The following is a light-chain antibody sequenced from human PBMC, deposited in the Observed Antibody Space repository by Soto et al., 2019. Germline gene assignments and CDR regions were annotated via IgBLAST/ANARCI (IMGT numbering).Light chain of an antibody. V-gene: IGLV2-14*03. Sequence: QSLLTQPTSVSLSPGQSITISCTGNHNDIVTYDYVSWYQQHPGRAPRLLIYGVTTRPSGISDRFSASKSGLTASLTISGLQPEDEADYYCSSFTSDRIYVFGPGTKVTVL. CDR2: GVT. CDR1: HNDIVTYDY. CDR3: SSFTSDRIYV. J-gene: IGLJ1*01.